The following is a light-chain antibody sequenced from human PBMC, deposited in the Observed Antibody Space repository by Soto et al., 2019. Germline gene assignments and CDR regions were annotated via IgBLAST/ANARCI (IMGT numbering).Light chain of an antibody. CDR1: QSVSSY. Sequence: EIVFTQSPATLSLSPGERATLSCRASQSVSSYLAWYQQKPGQAPRLLIYDASNRATGIPARFSGSGSGTDFTLTISSLEPEDFAVYYCQQRSNWLWTFGQGTRLEIK. CDR2: DAS. J-gene: IGKJ5*01. CDR3: QQRSNWLWT. V-gene: IGKV3-11*01.